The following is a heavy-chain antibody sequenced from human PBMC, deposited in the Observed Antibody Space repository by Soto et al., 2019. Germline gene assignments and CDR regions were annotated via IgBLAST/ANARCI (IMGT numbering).Heavy chain of an antibody. Sequence: EAQLLESGGGLVQPGGSLGLSCAASGFTFSSYDMSWVRQAPGKGLEYVSSISVTGSGTYYADSVKGRFTISRDNSKNTLYLQMNSLRVEDTAVYYCARTTTTKSRDYWGQGTLVTVSS. CDR1: GFTFSSYD. V-gene: IGHV3-23*01. CDR2: ISVTGSGT. D-gene: IGHD4-17*01. CDR3: ARTTTTKSRDY. J-gene: IGHJ4*02.